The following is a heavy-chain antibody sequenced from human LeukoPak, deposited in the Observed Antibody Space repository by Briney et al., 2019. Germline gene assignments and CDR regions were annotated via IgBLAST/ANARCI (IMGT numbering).Heavy chain of an antibody. Sequence: ASVKVSCKDSGYTFIGYYMHSVRQAPGQGLEWMGWINTINGGTKYAQKFQDRVTMTRDTSISTAYMELSGLRSDDTAVYYCARPYPSSYEMAGTDYWGQGTLVTVSS. CDR3: ARPYPSSYEMAGTDY. CDR2: INTINGGT. V-gene: IGHV1-2*02. D-gene: IGHD6-19*01. J-gene: IGHJ4*02. CDR1: GYTFIGYY.